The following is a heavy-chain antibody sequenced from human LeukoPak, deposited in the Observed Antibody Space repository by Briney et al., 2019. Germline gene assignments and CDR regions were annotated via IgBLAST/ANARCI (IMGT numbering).Heavy chain of an antibody. D-gene: IGHD3-22*01. CDR3: AKSPLVVITRNIFDY. CDR1: GFTFSDHA. J-gene: IGHJ4*02. Sequence: GGSLRLSCAASGFTFSDHAMSWVRQAPAKGLEWVSSINGNGGGSYYIDSVKGRFTVSRDNSENALYLQMSNLRTEDTAVYYCAKSPLVVITRNIFDYWGQGTLVTVSS. CDR2: INGNGGGS. V-gene: IGHV3-23*01.